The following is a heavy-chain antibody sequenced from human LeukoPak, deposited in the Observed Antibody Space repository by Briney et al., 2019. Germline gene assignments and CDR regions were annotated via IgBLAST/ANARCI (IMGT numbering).Heavy chain of an antibody. CDR3: AREFCTNGLCYTIGFDP. J-gene: IGHJ5*02. CDR1: GYIFTSYA. CDR2: INTNTGKP. V-gene: IGHV7-4-1*02. Sequence: ASVKVSCKASGYIFTSYAMNWVRQAPGQGLEWMGWINTNTGKPTYAHGFTGRFVFSLDTSVSTASLQISSLKAEDTAVYYCAREFCTNGLCYTIGFDPWGQGSLVTVSS. D-gene: IGHD2-8*01.